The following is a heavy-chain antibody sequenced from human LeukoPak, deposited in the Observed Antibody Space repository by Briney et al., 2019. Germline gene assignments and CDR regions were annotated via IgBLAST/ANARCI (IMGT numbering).Heavy chain of an antibody. CDR1: GFTFSSYA. CDR2: ISGSGGST. Sequence: GRSLRLSCAASGFTFSSYAMSWVRQAPGKGLEWVSAISGSGGSTYYADSVKGRFTISRDNSKNTLYLQMNSLRAEDTAVYYCAKDQHYGSGSYDYWGQGTLVTVSS. J-gene: IGHJ4*02. D-gene: IGHD3-10*01. V-gene: IGHV3-23*01. CDR3: AKDQHYGSGSYDY.